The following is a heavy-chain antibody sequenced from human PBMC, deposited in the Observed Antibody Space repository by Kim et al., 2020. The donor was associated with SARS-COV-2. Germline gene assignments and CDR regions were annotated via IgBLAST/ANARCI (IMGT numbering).Heavy chain of an antibody. CDR1: GGSISSSSYY. D-gene: IGHD5-12*01. J-gene: IGHJ3*02. V-gene: IGHV4-39*07. CDR3: ARALYSGYDFDAFDI. Sequence: SETLSLTCTVSGGSISSSSYYWGWIRQPPGKGLEWIGSIYYSGSTYYNPSLKSRVTISVDTSKNQFSLKLSSVTAADTAVYYCARALYSGYDFDAFDIWGQGTMVTVSS. CDR2: IYYSGST.